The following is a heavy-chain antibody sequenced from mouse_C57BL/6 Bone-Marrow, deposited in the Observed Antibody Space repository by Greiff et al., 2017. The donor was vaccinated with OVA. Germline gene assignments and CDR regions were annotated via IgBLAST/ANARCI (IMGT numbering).Heavy chain of an antibody. CDR1: GFSFNTYA. CDR2: IRSKSNNYAT. Sequence: EVHLVESGGGLVQPKGSLKLSCAASGFSFNTYAMNWVRQAPGKGLEWVARIRSKSNNYATYYADSVKDRFTISRDDSESMLYLQMNNLKTEDTAMYYCVRSYYGSSNYAMDYWGQGTSVTVSS. CDR3: VRSYYGSSNYAMDY. V-gene: IGHV10-1*01. D-gene: IGHD1-1*01. J-gene: IGHJ4*01.